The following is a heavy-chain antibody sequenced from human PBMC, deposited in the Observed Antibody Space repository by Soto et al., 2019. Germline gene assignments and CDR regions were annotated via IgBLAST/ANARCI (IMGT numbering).Heavy chain of an antibody. J-gene: IGHJ6*02. V-gene: IGHV3-30-3*01. D-gene: IGHD2-15*01. CDR2: ISYDGSNK. Sequence: GGSLRLSCAASGFTFSSYAMHWVRQAPGKGLEWVAVISYDGSNKYYADSVKGRFTISRDNSKNTLYLQMNSLRAEDTAVYYCAKDPLGYCSGGSCYSDLGSGMDVWGQGTTVTVSS. CDR3: AKDPLGYCSGGSCYSDLGSGMDV. CDR1: GFTFSSYA.